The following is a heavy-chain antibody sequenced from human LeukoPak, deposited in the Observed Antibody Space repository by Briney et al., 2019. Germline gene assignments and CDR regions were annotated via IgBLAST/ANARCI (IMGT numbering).Heavy chain of an antibody. CDR2: IYTSGST. CDR3: ARHEGPRFDP. CDR1: GDSISSYY. V-gene: IGHV4-4*09. Sequence: PSETLSLTCTVSGDSISSYYWSWIRQPPGKGLEWIGYIYTSGSTNYSPSLKSRVTISVDTSKNQFSLKLSSVTAADTAVYYCARHEGPRFDPWGQGTLVTVSS. J-gene: IGHJ5*02.